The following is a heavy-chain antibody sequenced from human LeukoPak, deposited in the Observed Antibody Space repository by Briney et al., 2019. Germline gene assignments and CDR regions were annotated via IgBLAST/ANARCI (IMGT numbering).Heavy chain of an antibody. Sequence: PSQTLSLTCTVSGGSTSIGSYYWSWIRQHPGKGLEWIAYIYYNGITYYNPSLKSRVTISVDTSKNQFSLRLSSVTAADTAIYYCARGDSGGYSNFDYWGQGTLVTISS. CDR2: IYYNGIT. CDR1: GGSTSIGSYY. J-gene: IGHJ4*02. V-gene: IGHV4-31*03. CDR3: ARGDSGGYSNFDY. D-gene: IGHD3-22*01.